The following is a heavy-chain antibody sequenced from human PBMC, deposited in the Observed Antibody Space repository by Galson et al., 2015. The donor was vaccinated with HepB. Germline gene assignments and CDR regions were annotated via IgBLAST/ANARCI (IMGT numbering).Heavy chain of an antibody. J-gene: IGHJ4*02. CDR3: ARAVDSSGWYVYFDY. D-gene: IGHD6-19*01. V-gene: IGHV1-3*01. CDR2: INAGNGNT. Sequence: SVKVSCKASGYTFTSYAMHWVRQAPGQRLEWMGWINAGNGNTKYSQKFQGRVTITRDTSASTAYMELSSLRSEDTAVYYCARAVDSSGWYVYFDYWGQGTLVTVSS. CDR1: GYTFTSYA.